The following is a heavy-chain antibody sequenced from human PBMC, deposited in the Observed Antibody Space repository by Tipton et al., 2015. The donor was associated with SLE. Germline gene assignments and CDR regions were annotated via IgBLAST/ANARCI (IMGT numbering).Heavy chain of an antibody. CDR3: ARDQTHTAFDY. J-gene: IGHJ4*02. CDR1: GGSISSGSYY. V-gene: IGHV4-61*02. CDR2: IYTSGST. Sequence: LRLSCTVSGGSISSGSYYWSWIRQPVGKGLEWIGRIYTSGSTNYNPSLKSRVTISVDTSKNQFSLKLSSVTAADTAVYYCARDQTHTAFDYWGQGTLVTVSS. D-gene: IGHD5-18*01.